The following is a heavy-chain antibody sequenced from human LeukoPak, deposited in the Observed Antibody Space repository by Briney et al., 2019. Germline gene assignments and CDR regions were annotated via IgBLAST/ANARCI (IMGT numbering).Heavy chain of an antibody. CDR2: IKQDGSEK. D-gene: IGHD3-22*01. Sequence: GGSLRLSCAASGFTFSSYWMSWVRQAPGKGLEWVANIKQDGSEKYYVDSVKGRFTISRGNAKNSLYLQMNSLRAEDTAVYSCARLPTLDSSGYYFFDYWGQGTLVTVSS. J-gene: IGHJ4*02. V-gene: IGHV3-7*01. CDR1: GFTFSSYW. CDR3: ARLPTLDSSGYYFFDY.